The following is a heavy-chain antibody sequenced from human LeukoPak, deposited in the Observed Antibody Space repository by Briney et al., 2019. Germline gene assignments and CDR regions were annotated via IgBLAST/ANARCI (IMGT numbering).Heavy chain of an antibody. CDR2: ISGSRDFI. CDR1: GFTFSSRA. V-gene: IGHV3-21*06. CDR3: VRALVGAAFDT. D-gene: IGHD1-26*01. Sequence: PGGSLRLSCAASGFTFSSRAMSWVRQVPGKGPEWISSISGSRDFIYYADSVKGRFTISRDNAKNSLYLDMNSLRVEDTAVYFCVRALVGAAFDTWGQGVLVTVSS. J-gene: IGHJ4*02.